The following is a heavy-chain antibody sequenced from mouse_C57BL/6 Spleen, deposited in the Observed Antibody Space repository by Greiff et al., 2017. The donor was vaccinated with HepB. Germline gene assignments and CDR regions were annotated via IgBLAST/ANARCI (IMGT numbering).Heavy chain of an antibody. CDR2: IHPGNGGT. D-gene: IGHD6-1*01. CDR1: GYAFTSYW. V-gene: IGHV1-53*01. CDR3: ERAVLVRLYAMDY. Sequence: QVQLQQPGTELVKPGASVKLSCKASGYAFTSYWMHWVKQRPGQGLEWIGQIHPGNGGTNYNGKFKGKATLTADKSSSTAYMHLSSLTSEDSAVYYCERAVLVRLYAMDYWGQGTSVTVSA. J-gene: IGHJ4*01.